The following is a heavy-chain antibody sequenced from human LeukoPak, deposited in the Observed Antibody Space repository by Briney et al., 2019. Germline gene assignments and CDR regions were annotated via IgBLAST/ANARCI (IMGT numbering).Heavy chain of an antibody. CDR2: ISAYNGNT. Sequence: GASVKVSCKASGYTFTSYGISWVRQSPGQGLEWMGWISAYNGNTNYAQKLQGRVTMTTDTSTSTAYMELRSLRSDDTAVYYCACDSSGWYEPYDYWSQGTLVTVSS. CDR1: GYTFTSYG. D-gene: IGHD6-19*01. CDR3: ACDSSGWYEPYDY. J-gene: IGHJ4*02. V-gene: IGHV1-18*01.